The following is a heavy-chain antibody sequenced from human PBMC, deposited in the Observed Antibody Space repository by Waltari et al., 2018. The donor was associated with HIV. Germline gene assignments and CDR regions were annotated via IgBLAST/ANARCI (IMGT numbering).Heavy chain of an antibody. CDR3: ARDPRRDPTLYYFDY. V-gene: IGHV3-21*01. Sequence: EVQLVESGGGLVKPGGSLRLSCAASGFTFSSYGMNWVRQAPGKGLEWVSSISSSSSYIYYADSVKGRFTISRDNAKNSLYLQMNSLRAEDTAVYYCARDPRRDPTLYYFDYWGQGTLVTVSS. J-gene: IGHJ4*02. CDR2: ISSSSSYI. D-gene: IGHD1-26*01. CDR1: GFTFSSYG.